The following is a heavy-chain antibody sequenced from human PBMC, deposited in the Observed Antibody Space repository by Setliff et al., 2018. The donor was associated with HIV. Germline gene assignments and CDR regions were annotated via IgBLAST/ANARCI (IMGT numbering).Heavy chain of an antibody. V-gene: IGHV4-39*07. CDR1: GGSISSGSYY. J-gene: IGHJ3*02. D-gene: IGHD3-10*01. CDR3: ARGRGPMGGDAFDI. Sequence: PSETLSLTCTVSGGSISSGSYYWSWIRQPPGKGLEWIGSIYYSGSTYYNPSLKSRITISADASKNQFSLKLTSMIAADTAMFYCARGRGPMGGDAFDIWGQGTMVTV. CDR2: IYYSGST.